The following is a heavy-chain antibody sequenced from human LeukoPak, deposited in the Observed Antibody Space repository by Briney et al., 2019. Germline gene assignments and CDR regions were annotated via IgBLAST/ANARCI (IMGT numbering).Heavy chain of an antibody. CDR1: GFTFSTYN. V-gene: IGHV3-23*01. CDR2: ISGSAGST. D-gene: IGHD3-16*01. Sequence: GGSLRLSCAASGFTFSTYNMNWVRQAPGKGLEWVSAISGSAGSTYYADSVKGRFTISRDNSKSTLYLQMSSLRADDTAVYYCAASIVMDIHFDPWGQGTLVTVSS. CDR3: AASIVMDIHFDP. J-gene: IGHJ5*02.